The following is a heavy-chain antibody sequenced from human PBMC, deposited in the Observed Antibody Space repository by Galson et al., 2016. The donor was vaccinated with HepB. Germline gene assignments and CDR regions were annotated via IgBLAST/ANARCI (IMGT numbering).Heavy chain of an antibody. J-gene: IGHJ4*02. CDR2: IDLQDSYT. CDR3: ARIPTSGWYSDY. CDR1: GYTFTNYW. Sequence: QSGAEVKKPGETLRISCKASGYTFTNYWISWVRQASGKGLEYMGRIDLQDSYTDYSPSFKSHVTISGDTSINTVYLQWSSLKASDTAKYFCARIPTSGWYSDYWGQGTLVTDSS. V-gene: IGHV5-10-1*01. D-gene: IGHD6-19*01.